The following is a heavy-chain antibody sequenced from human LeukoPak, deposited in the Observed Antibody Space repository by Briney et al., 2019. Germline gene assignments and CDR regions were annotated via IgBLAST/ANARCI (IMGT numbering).Heavy chain of an antibody. D-gene: IGHD3-10*01. J-gene: IGHJ5*02. V-gene: IGHV3-23*01. CDR1: GFTFNNFD. CDR2: IRGSDDIT. Sequence: PGGSLRLSCAVSGFTFNNFDMSWVRQAPGVGLEWVSAIRGSDDITYYADSVKGRFTVSRDISKKTLYLQMNSLRVEDTAMYYCAKDAGSGTYYKPFSWFDAWGQGSLVTVSS. CDR3: AKDAGSGTYYKPFSWFDA.